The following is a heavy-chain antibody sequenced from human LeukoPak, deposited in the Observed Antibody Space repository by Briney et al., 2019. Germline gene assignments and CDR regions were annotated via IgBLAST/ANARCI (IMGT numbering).Heavy chain of an antibody. CDR2: IYYSGST. CDR1: GGSISSSSYY. D-gene: IGHD1-26*01. CDR3: NYHGVGARHFDY. J-gene: IGHJ4*02. Sequence: PSETLSLTCTVSGGSISSSSYYWGWIRQPPGKGLEWIGSIYYSGSTYYNPSLKSRVTISVETSRNQFSLKLSSVTAADTAVYYCNYHGVGARHFDYWGQGTLVTVSS. V-gene: IGHV4-39*01.